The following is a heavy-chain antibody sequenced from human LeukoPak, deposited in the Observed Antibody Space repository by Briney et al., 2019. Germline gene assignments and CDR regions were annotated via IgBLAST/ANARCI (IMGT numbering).Heavy chain of an antibody. V-gene: IGHV4-59*08. CDR3: ASVVPAATSAGYYFDY. D-gene: IGHD2-2*01. Sequence: SETLSLTCTVSGGSISSYYWSWIRQPPGKGLEWIGYIYYSGSTSYNPSLKSRVTISVDTSKNQFSLKLSSVTAADTAVYYCASVVPAATSAGYYFDYWGQGTLVTVSS. CDR1: GGSISSYY. J-gene: IGHJ4*02. CDR2: IYYSGST.